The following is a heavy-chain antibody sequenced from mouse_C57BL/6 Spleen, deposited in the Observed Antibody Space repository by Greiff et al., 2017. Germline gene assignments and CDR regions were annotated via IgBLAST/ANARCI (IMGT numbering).Heavy chain of an antibody. CDR3: ARSGGNFVDAMDC. J-gene: IGHJ4*01. CDR1: GYTFTSYD. CDR2: IYPRDGST. V-gene: IGHV1-85*01. D-gene: IGHD2-1*01. Sequence: QVQLKESGPELVKPGASVQLSCKASGYTFTSYDINWVKQRPGQGLEWIGWIYPRDGSTKSNEKFKGKGTLTVDTASSTASMELHSLTSEDSAVYFCARSGGNFVDAMDCGGQGTSVTVAS.